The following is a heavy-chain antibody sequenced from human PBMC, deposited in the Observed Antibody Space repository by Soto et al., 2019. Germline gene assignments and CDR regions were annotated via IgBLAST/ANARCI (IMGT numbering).Heavy chain of an antibody. CDR1: GFSLTTSGVG. V-gene: IGHV2-5*02. CDR3: AHRVLRTVFGLVTTTAIYFDF. CDR2: IYWDDDK. J-gene: IGHJ4*02. Sequence: QITLNESGPTVVRPTETLTLTCRFSGFSLTTSGVGVGWIRQSPGKAPEWLARIYWDDDKRYSASLKSRLTITKDTSKNQVVLTVSALDPTDTATYYCAHRVLRTVFGLVTTTAIYFDFWGQGTPVAVSS. D-gene: IGHD3-3*01.